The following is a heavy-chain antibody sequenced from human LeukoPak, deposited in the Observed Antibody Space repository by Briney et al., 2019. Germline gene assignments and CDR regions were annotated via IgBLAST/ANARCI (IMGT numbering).Heavy chain of an antibody. Sequence: PGGSLRLSCAASGFTFSSYSMNWVRQAPGKVLEWVSSISSSSSTIYYADSVKGRFTISRDNAKNSLYLQMNSLRAEDTAVYYCARDRLPDYYGSGRGDHFDYWGQGTLVTVSS. CDR3: ARDRLPDYYGSGRGDHFDY. CDR2: ISSSSSTI. CDR1: GFTFSSYS. D-gene: IGHD3-10*01. J-gene: IGHJ4*02. V-gene: IGHV3-48*04.